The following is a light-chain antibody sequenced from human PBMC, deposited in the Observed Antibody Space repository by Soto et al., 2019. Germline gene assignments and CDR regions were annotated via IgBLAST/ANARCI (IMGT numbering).Light chain of an antibody. V-gene: IGKV3-15*01. Sequence: EIVMTQSPATLSVSPGERATLSCRASQSVGNNLAWYRQKSGQAPRLLIYGASNRATGIPARFSGSESGTEFNLTIDSLQSDDFAVYLCQQYRNWPLTFRGGTKVEIK. CDR2: GAS. CDR1: QSVGNN. CDR3: QQYRNWPLT. J-gene: IGKJ4*01.